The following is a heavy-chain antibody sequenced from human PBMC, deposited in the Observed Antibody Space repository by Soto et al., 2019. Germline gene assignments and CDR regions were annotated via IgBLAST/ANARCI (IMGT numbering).Heavy chain of an antibody. D-gene: IGHD3-9*01. V-gene: IGHV1-69*01. J-gene: IGHJ4*02. CDR1: GGTFSSYA. CDR3: ARVHGPIRYFDALAY. Sequence: QVQLVQSGAEVKKPGSSVKVSCKASGGTFSSYAISWVRQAPGQVLEWMGGIIPIFGTANYAQKFQGRVTITADESTITAYMELSSLRSEDTAVYYCARVHGPIRYFDALAYWGQGTLVTVSS. CDR2: IIPIFGTA.